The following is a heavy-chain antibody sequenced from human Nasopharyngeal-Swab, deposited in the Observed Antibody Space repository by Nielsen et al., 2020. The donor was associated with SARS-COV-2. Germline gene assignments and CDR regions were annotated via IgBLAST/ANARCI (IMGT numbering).Heavy chain of an antibody. V-gene: IGHV4-59*12. J-gene: IGHJ4*02. D-gene: IGHD4-17*01. CDR2: IYYSGST. Sequence: WIRQHPGKGLEWIGYIYYSGSTNYNPSLKSRVTISVDTSKNQFSLKLSSVTAADTAVYYCARDPGDYASGYFDYWGQGTLVTVSS. CDR3: ARDPGDYASGYFDY.